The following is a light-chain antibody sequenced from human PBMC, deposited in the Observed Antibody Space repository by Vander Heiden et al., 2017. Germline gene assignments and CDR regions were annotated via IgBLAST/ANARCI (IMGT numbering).Light chain of an antibody. CDR3: QQYYSYPRT. V-gene: IGKV1-8*01. CDR1: QGISSY. J-gene: IGKJ1*01. CDR2: AAS. Sequence: AIRMTQSPSSLSASTGDRVTITCRASQGISSYLAWYQQKPGKAPKLLIYAASTLHSGVPSRFSGSGSGTDFTLTISCLQSEDFATYYCQQYYSYPRTFGQGTQVEIK.